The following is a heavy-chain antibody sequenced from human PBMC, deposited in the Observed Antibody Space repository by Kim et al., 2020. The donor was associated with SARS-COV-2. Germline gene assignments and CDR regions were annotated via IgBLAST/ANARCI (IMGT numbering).Heavy chain of an antibody. D-gene: IGHD6-19*01. Sequence: GGSLRLSCTASGFTFGDYAMSWVRQAPGKGLEWVGFIRSKAYGGTTEYAASVKGRFTISRDDSKSIAYLQMNSLKTEDTAVYYCTRDPGDSSGWYFPYWGQGTLVTVSS. CDR3: TRDPGDSSGWYFPY. CDR2: IRSKAYGGTT. CDR1: GFTFGDYA. J-gene: IGHJ4*02. V-gene: IGHV3-49*04.